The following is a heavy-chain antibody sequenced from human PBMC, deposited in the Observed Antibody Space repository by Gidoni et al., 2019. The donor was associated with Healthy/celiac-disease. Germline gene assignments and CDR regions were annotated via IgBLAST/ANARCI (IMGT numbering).Heavy chain of an antibody. D-gene: IGHD6-19*01. CDR3: AKAHSSGWKYYYYGMDV. CDR2: ISCDGGST. Sequence: EVQLVESGGVVVQPGGSLRLSCAASGFTFDDSTMHWVLQAPGKGLEWVSLISCDGGSTYYADSVKGRFTISRDNSKNSLYLQMNSLRTEDTALYYCAKAHSSGWKYYYYGMDVWGQGTTVTVSS. CDR1: GFTFDDST. V-gene: IGHV3-43*01. J-gene: IGHJ6*02.